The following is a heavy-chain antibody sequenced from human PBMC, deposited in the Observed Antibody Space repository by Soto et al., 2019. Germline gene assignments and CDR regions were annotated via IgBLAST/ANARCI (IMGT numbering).Heavy chain of an antibody. CDR2: IGGSGRTT. D-gene: IGHD3-22*01. CDR3: AKSRYSDSSGDFYDY. V-gene: IGHV3-23*01. J-gene: IGHJ4*02. Sequence: EVQLLESGGGLVQPGGSLSLSCAASAFTFNNYAMSWVRQAPGKGLEWVSGIGGSGRTTYYADSVKGRFTISRDNSNNTLFLQMNMLRAEDTAVYYCAKSRYSDSSGDFYDYWGQGTLDTVSS. CDR1: AFTFNNYA.